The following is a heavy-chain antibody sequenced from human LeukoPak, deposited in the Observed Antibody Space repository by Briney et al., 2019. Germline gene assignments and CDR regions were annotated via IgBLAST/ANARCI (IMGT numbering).Heavy chain of an antibody. CDR1: GGSISSYY. CDR3: ARVRVNMAPYGMDV. CDR2: IYTSGST. V-gene: IGHV4-4*07. D-gene: IGHD5-24*01. Sequence: SETLSLTYTVSGGSISSYYWSWIRQPAGKGLEWIGRIYTSGSTNYNPSLKSRVTMSVDTSKNQFSLKLSSVTAADTAVYYCARVRVNMAPYGMDVWGQGTTVTVSS. J-gene: IGHJ6*02.